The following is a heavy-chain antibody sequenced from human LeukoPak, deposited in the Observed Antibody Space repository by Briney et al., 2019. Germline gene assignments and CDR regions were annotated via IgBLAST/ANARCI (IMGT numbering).Heavy chain of an antibody. J-gene: IGHJ4*02. D-gene: IGHD2-21*02. CDR2: IYHSGST. V-gene: IGHV4-38-2*02. Sequence: SETLSLTCTVSGYSISSGYYWGWIRQPPGKGLEWIGSIYHSGSTYYNPSLKSRVIISVDTSKNQFSLKLSSVTAADTAVYYCARDGCGGDCSIGFDYWGQGTLVTVSS. CDR3: ARDGCGGDCSIGFDY. CDR1: GYSISSGYY.